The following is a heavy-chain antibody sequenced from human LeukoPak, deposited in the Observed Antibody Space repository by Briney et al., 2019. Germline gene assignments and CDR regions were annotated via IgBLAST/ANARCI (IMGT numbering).Heavy chain of an antibody. CDR1: GYTLTELS. V-gene: IGHV1-24*01. CDR3: ATFMVRGVKVYYFDY. CDR2: FDPEDGET. J-gene: IGHJ4*02. Sequence: ASVKVSCKVSGYTLTELSMHWVRQAPGTGLEWMGGFDPEDGETIYAQKFQGRVTMTEDTSTDTAYMELSSLRSEDTAVYYCATFMVRGVKVYYFDYWGQGTLVTVSS. D-gene: IGHD3-10*01.